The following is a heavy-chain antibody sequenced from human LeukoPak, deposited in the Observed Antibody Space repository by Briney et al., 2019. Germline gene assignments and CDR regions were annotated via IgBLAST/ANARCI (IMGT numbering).Heavy chain of an antibody. CDR2: INHSGST. D-gene: IGHD6-13*01. CDR3: ARGSRYRTQLAGLFDY. J-gene: IGHJ4*02. V-gene: IGHV4-38-2*02. CDR1: GYSISSGYY. Sequence: PSETPSLTCTVSGYSISSGYYWSWIRQPPGKGLEWIGEINHSGSTNYNPSLKSRVTISVDTSKNQFSLKLSSVTAADTAVYYCARGSRYRTQLAGLFDYWGQGTLVTVSS.